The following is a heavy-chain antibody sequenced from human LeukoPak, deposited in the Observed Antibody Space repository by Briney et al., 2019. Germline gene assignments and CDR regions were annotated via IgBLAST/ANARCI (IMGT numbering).Heavy chain of an antibody. V-gene: IGHV1-2*02. CDR2: INPNSGGT. D-gene: IGHD5-18*01. Sequence: ASVKVSCKASGYTFTGYYMHWVRQAPGQGLEWMGWINPNSGGTNYAQKFQGRVTMTRDTSISTAYMELSRLRSDDTAVYYCAREDTAMPRGWFDPWGQGTLVTVSS. CDR3: AREDTAMPRGWFDP. J-gene: IGHJ5*02. CDR1: GYTFTGYY.